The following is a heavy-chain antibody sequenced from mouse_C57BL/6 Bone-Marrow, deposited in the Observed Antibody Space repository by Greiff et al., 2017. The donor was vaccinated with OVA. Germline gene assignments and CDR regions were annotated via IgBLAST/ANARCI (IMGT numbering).Heavy chain of an antibody. CDR3: ARRRGYDYDGSDFDV. Sequence: VHVKQSGPVLVKPGASVKMSCKASGYTFTDYYMNWVKQSHGKSLEWIGVINPYNGGTSYNQKFKGKATLTVDKSSSTAYMELNSLTSEDSAVYYCARRRGYDYDGSDFDVWGTGTTVTVSS. J-gene: IGHJ1*03. CDR1: GYTFTDYY. CDR2: INPYNGGT. V-gene: IGHV1-19*01. D-gene: IGHD2-4*01.